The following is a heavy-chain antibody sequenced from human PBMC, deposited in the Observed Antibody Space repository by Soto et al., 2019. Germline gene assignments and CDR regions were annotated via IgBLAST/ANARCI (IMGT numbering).Heavy chain of an antibody. J-gene: IGHJ4*02. CDR3: ARAPAPYCTNGVCYGGFDY. CDR2: IWYDGSNK. CDR1: GFTFSSYG. Sequence: LRLSCAASGFTFSSYGMHWIRQAPGKGLEWVAVIWYDGSNKYYADSVKGRFTISRDNSKNTLYLQMNSLRAEDTAVYYCARAPAPYCTNGVCYGGFDYWGQGTLVTVSS. D-gene: IGHD2-8*01. V-gene: IGHV3-33*01.